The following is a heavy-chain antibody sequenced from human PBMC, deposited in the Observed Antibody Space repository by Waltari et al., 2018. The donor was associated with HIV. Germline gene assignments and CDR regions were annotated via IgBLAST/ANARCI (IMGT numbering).Heavy chain of an antibody. D-gene: IGHD6-19*01. CDR1: GGTFSSYA. J-gene: IGHJ3*02. CDR2: IIPIFGTS. CDR3: SRMNEVAVAGTGFDAFDI. V-gene: IGHV1-69*01. Sequence: QVQLVQSGAEVKKPGSSVKVTCKAFGGTFSSYAISWVRQAPGQGLEWLGGIIPIFGTSIYAQNFQGRVTITADESTSTAYMELSSLRSEDTAVYYCSRMNEVAVAGTGFDAFDIWGQGTKVTVSS.